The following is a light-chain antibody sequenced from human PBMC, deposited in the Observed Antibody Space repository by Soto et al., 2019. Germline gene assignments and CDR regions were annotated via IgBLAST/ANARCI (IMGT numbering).Light chain of an antibody. J-gene: IGLJ1*01. CDR3: SSYRSTTVV. V-gene: IGLV2-14*01. Sequence: QSALTQPASVFGSPGQSITISCTGTSSDIGGSNYVSWYQQHPGKAPKLIIYEVTNRPSGVSDRFSGSKSDNTASLIISGLQAEDEAHYYCSSYRSTTVVFGSGTKATLL. CDR2: EVT. CDR1: SSDIGGSNY.